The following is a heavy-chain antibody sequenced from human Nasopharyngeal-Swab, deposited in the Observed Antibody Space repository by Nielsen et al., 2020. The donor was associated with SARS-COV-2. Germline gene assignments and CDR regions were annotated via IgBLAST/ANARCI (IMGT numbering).Heavy chain of an antibody. CDR3: ARHVARVDSVWWSFSQTHDPFYNMRS. Sequence: GESLKISCEASGYTFTSYWIGWVRQVRGKGLEWVAHSGYGDSDIHYNTPFQGQVTISADNSNSTAYLQGNRLKASDTAISWCARHVARVDSVWWSFSQTHDPFYNMRSRGNGTTVTVSS. J-gene: IGHJ6*04. CDR2: SGYGDSDI. V-gene: IGHV5-51*01. CDR1: GYTFTSYW. D-gene: IGHD3-16*01.